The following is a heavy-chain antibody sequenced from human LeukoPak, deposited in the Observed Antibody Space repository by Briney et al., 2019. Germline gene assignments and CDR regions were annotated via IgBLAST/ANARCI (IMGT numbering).Heavy chain of an antibody. CDR1: GLSFNDYY. V-gene: IGHV3-11*04. CDR2: ISSNGNSI. CDR3: AADGGKDVFDY. Sequence: GGSLRLSCAASGLSFNDYYMNWIRQSPGKGLEWTSYISSNGNSIYYADSVKGRFTISGDNAKNSLYLHMNSLRVDDTAVYYCAADGGKDVFDYWGQGTLVTMSS. D-gene: IGHD5-24*01. J-gene: IGHJ4*02.